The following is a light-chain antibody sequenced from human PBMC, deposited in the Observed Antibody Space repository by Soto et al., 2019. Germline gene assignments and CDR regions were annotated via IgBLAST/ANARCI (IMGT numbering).Light chain of an antibody. V-gene: IGKV1-5*01. CDR3: QQYDILPIT. CDR2: DAS. Sequence: DIQITQSTSTLSASVGDRVTITCRASQSISDWLAWYQQKPGKAPKLLIYDASSLESGVPSRFSGSGSGTHFTFTISSPQTEDIGTYYRQQYDILPITFGRGTRL. CDR1: QSISDW. J-gene: IGKJ5*01.